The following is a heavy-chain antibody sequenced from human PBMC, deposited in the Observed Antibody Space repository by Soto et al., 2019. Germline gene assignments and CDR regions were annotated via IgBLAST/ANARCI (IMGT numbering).Heavy chain of an antibody. CDR2: ISSSGSTT. J-gene: IGHJ6*02. CDR3: ARVLGV. V-gene: IGHV3-48*02. CDR1: GFTFSTYS. Sequence: QPGGSLRLSCAASGFTFSTYSMNWVRQAPGKGLEWVSYISSSGSTTYYADSVKGRFTISRDNAKNSLYLQMSSLRDEDTAVYYCARVLGVWGQGTTVTVSS.